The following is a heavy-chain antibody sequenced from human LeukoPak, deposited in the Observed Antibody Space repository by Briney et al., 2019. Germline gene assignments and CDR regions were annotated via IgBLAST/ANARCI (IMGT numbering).Heavy chain of an antibody. CDR3: ARELGFCTGSSCPLYHY. CDR1: GYRFTDYY. CDR2: INPNNGGT. D-gene: IGHD2-15*01. J-gene: IGHJ4*02. Sequence: ASVKVSCKASGYRFTDYYVHWVRQAPGQGLEWMGWINPNNGGTNYAQKFHGRVTMTRDTSITTAYMELNRLTSDDTAVYYCARELGFCTGSSCPLYHYWGQGTLVTVSS. V-gene: IGHV1-2*02.